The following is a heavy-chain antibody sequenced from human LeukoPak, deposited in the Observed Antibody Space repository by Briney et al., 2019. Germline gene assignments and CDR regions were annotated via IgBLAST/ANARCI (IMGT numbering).Heavy chain of an antibody. CDR1: GFTFSSYE. V-gene: IGHV3-48*03. D-gene: IGHD1-26*01. Sequence: GGSLRLSCAASGFTFSSYEMNWVRQAPGKGLEWVSYISSSGSTIYYADSVKGRFTISRDNSKNTLYLQMNSLRAEDTAVYYCAKVREWELLEEFDYWGQGTLVTVSS. J-gene: IGHJ4*02. CDR3: AKVREWELLEEFDY. CDR2: ISSSGSTI.